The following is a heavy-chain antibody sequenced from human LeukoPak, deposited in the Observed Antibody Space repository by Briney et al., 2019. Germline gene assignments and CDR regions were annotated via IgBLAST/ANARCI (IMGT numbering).Heavy chain of an antibody. CDR3: ARVPDYYGEAYGY. D-gene: IGHD4-17*01. CDR1: GYTFTGYY. CDR2: SNPNSGGT. Sequence: ASVKVSCKASGYTFTGYYMHWVRQAPGQGLEWMGRSNPNSGGTNYAQKSQGRVTMTRDTSISTAYMELSRLRSDDTAVYYCARVPDYYGEAYGYWGQGTLVTVSS. V-gene: IGHV1-2*06. J-gene: IGHJ4*02.